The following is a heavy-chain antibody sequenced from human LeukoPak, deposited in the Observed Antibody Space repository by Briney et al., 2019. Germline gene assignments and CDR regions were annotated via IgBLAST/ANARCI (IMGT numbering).Heavy chain of an antibody. V-gene: IGHV4-39*01. D-gene: IGHD2-21*02. CDR2: IYYSGST. J-gene: IGHJ4*02. CDR3: ARRRSGDYYLDF. Sequence: PSETLSLTCTVSGGSISSYYWGWIRQPPGKGLEWIGSIYYSGSTYYNPSLKSRVTISVDTSKNQFSLKLRSVTAADTAVYYCARRRSGDYYLDFWGQGTVVTVSS. CDR1: GGSISSYY.